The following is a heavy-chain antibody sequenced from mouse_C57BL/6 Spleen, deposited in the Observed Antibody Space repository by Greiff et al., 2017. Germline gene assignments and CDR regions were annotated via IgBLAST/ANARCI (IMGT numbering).Heavy chain of an antibody. CDR2: IRSKSSNYAT. Sequence: EVKLVESGGGLVQPKGSLKLSCAASGFTFNTYAMHWVRQAPGKGLEWVARIRSKSSNYATYYADAVKYRFTISRDDSQSMLYLQMNNLKTEDTAMYYCVRDGRVYYGYDGYFEVWGTGSTVTVST. CDR1: GFTFNTYA. D-gene: IGHD2-2*01. V-gene: IGHV10-3*01. J-gene: IGHJ1*03. CDR3: VRDGRVYYGYDGYFEV.